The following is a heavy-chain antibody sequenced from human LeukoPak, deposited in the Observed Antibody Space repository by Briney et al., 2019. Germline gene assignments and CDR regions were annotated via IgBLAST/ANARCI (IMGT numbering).Heavy chain of an antibody. CDR3: ARERGEKATQFLSANWFDP. V-gene: IGHV4-31*03. CDR1: GGSISSGGYY. D-gene: IGHD5-24*01. Sequence: SETLSLTCTVSGGSISSGGYYWSWIRQHPGKGLEWLGYNYYSWSTYYNPSLKSRVTISVDTSKNQVSLKLSTVTAADTAVYYCARERGEKATQFLSANWFDPWGQGTLVTVSS. J-gene: IGHJ5*02. CDR2: NYYSWST.